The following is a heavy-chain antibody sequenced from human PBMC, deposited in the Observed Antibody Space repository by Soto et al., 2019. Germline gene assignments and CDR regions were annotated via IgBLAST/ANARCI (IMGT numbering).Heavy chain of an antibody. Sequence: QLQLQESGPGLVKPSETLSLTCTVSGGSISSSSYYWGWIRQPPGKGLEWIGSIYYSGSTYYNPSLKGRLSISVGTTKTQSSSKLSSVTAAGTAVDDCASHNPAISISDHWGQGTLVTVSS. D-gene: IGHD3-3*01. J-gene: IGHJ4*02. CDR2: IYYSGST. CDR1: GGSISSSSYY. V-gene: IGHV4-39*01. CDR3: ASHNPAISISDH.